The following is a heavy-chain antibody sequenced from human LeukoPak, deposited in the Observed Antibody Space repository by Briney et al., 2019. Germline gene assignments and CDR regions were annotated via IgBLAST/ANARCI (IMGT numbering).Heavy chain of an antibody. CDR2: IYTSGST. D-gene: IGHD3-3*01. V-gene: IGHV4-61*02. J-gene: IGHJ5*02. CDR3: ARERLDFWSGYYIRWIDP. CDR1: GGSISSGSYY. Sequence: KPSETLSLTCTVSGGSISSGSYYWSWIRQPAGKGLEWIGRIYTSGSTNYNPSLKSRVTISVDTSKNQFSLKLSSVTAADTAVYYCARERLDFWSGYYIRWIDPWGQGTLVTVSS.